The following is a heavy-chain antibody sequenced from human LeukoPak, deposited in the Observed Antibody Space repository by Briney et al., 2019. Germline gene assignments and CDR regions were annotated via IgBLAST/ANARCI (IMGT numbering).Heavy chain of an antibody. D-gene: IGHD3-22*01. CDR1: GGSISSSSSY. CDR3: ARGDYYDSSGYQSPSFDY. CDR2: IYYSGSS. Sequence: SETLSLTCSVSGGSISSSSSYWGWIRQPPGKGLEWIGSIYYSGSSFDNPALKSRVTISVDTSKNQFSLKLSSVTAADTAVYYCARGDYYDSSGYQSPSFDYWGQGTLVTVSS. V-gene: IGHV4-39*01. J-gene: IGHJ4*02.